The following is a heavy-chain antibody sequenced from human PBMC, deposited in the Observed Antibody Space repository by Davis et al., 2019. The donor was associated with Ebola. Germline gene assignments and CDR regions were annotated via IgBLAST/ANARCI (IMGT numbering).Heavy chain of an antibody. J-gene: IGHJ6*02. D-gene: IGHD6-19*01. Sequence: GGSLRLSCAASGFTFSSYWMSWVRQAPGKGLEWVANIKQDGSEKYYVDSVKGRFTISRDDSKNTAYLQMNSLKTEDTAVYYCTSPIAVAGANYYYYGMDVWGQGTTVTVSS. CDR2: IKQDGSEK. CDR1: GFTFSSYW. CDR3: TSPIAVAGANYYYYGMDV. V-gene: IGHV3-7*03.